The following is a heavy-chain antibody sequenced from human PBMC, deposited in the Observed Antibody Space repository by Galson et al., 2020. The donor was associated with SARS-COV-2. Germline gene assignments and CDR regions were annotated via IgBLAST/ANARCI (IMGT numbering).Heavy chain of an antibody. CDR1: RGTFSSYA. Sequence: SVKVSCNASRGTFSSYAISWVRQAPGQGLEWMGGIIPIFGTANYAQKFQGRVTITADESTSTAYMELSSLRSEDTAVYYCARRVAVDGNFYYYGMDVWGKGTTVTVSS. CDR3: ARRVAVDGNFYYYGMDV. CDR2: IIPIFGTA. D-gene: IGHD6-19*01. V-gene: IGHV1-69*13. J-gene: IGHJ6*04.